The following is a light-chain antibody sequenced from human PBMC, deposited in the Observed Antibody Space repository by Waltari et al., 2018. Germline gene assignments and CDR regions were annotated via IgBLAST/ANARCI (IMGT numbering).Light chain of an antibody. V-gene: IGKV3-20*01. J-gene: IGKJ1*01. CDR1: QSLSRP. CDR3: QHYVTLPAT. CDR2: DAS. Sequence: EIVLTQSPGTLSLSPGERATLSCRTSQSLSRPLAWYQQKPGQAPRPLIYDASKRATGIPGRFIGSGSGTDFSLTISRLEPEDFAVYYCQHYVTLPATFGQGTRVELK.